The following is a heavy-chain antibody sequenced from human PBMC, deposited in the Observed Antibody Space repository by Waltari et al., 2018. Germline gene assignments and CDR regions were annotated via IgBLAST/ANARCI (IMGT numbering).Heavy chain of an antibody. CDR3: ARDRRGSSSSGYYYYMDV. D-gene: IGHD6-6*01. Sequence: QVQLVQSGAEVKKPGASVKVSCQASGYTFTGYYMHWVRQAPGPGREWMGRINPNSGGTNYAQKFQGRVTMTRDTSISTAYMELSRLRSDDTAVYYCARDRRGSSSSGYYYYMDVWGKGTTVTVSS. J-gene: IGHJ6*03. CDR1: GYTFTGYY. V-gene: IGHV1-2*06. CDR2: INPNSGGT.